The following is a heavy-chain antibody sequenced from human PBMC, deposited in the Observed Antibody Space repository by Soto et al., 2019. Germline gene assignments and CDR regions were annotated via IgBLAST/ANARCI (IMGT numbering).Heavy chain of an antibody. CDR1: GFTFSNYW. D-gene: IGHD2-8*01. CDR3: ARGGASHAHPPDH. Sequence: GGSLRLSCAASGFTFSNYWMHWIRQAPGKGLVWVSRISYDERTTTYADSVKGRFTISRDNAKNTVFLEMRSLRAEDTAVYYCARGGASHAHPPDHWGQGTLVTVSS. CDR2: ISYDERTT. V-gene: IGHV3-74*01. J-gene: IGHJ4*02.